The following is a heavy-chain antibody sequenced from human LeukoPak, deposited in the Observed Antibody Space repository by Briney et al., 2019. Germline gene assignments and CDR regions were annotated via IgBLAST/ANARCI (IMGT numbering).Heavy chain of an antibody. Sequence: GGSLRLSCAASGFTFSTYGMHWVRQAPGKGLEWVAVISYDGSNEYYADSVKGRFTISRDNAKNSLYLQMNSLRDEDTAVYYCASSGSYRFDYWGQGTLVTVSS. CDR2: ISYDGSNE. D-gene: IGHD1-26*01. J-gene: IGHJ4*02. CDR3: ASSGSYRFDY. CDR1: GFTFSTYG. V-gene: IGHV3-30*03.